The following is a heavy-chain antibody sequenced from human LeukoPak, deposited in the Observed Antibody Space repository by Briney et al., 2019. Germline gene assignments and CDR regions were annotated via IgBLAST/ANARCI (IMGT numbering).Heavy chain of an antibody. J-gene: IGHJ4*02. CDR1: GFTFSNYG. V-gene: IGHV3-23*01. CDR2: ITGSGGST. Sequence: GGSLRLSCAASGFTFSNYGLSWVRQAPGKGLEWVSGITGSGGSTYYADSVKGRFTISRDNSKNTLYLQMNSLRAEDTAVYYCAKDSVLRYFDPNLYYFDYWGQGTLVTVSS. D-gene: IGHD3-9*01. CDR3: AKDSVLRYFDPNLYYFDY.